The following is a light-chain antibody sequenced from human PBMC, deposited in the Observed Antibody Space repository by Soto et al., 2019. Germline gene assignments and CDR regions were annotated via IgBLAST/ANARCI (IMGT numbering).Light chain of an antibody. CDR3: QQSYSTPQT. V-gene: IGKV1-39*01. Sequence: IQLTQSPSSLSASVGDRATLSCRASQSISSYLNWYQQKPGQAPKLLIYFASSWQSGVPSRFSGSGSGTDFTLTISSLQPEDFATYYCQQSYSTPQTFGQGTKVDIK. J-gene: IGKJ1*01. CDR2: FAS. CDR1: QSISSY.